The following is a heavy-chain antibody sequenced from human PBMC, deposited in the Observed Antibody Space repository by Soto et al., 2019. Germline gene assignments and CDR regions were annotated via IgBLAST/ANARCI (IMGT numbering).Heavy chain of an antibody. CDR3: ARTFPHGSGSYYFDY. J-gene: IGHJ4*02. Sequence: SEALSLTCSVSGDSISSGDYYWSWIRQPPGKGLEWVGYIYYTGSTYYNPSLKSRLSISVDTSKNQFSLNLSFVTAADTAVYFCARTFPHGSGSYYFDYWGQGTPVTVSS. CDR2: IYYTGST. CDR1: GDSISSGDYY. D-gene: IGHD3-10*01. V-gene: IGHV4-30-4*01.